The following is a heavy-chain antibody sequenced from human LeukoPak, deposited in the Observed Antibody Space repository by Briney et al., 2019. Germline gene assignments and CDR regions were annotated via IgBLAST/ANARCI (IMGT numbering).Heavy chain of an antibody. CDR2: INPNSGGT. D-gene: IGHD5-18*01. V-gene: IGHV1-2*02. CDR1: GYIFSDYY. CDR3: ARVSPIQQLFFWFDP. J-gene: IGHJ5*02. Sequence: ASVKVSCKASGYIFSDYYTHWVRQAPGQGLEWLGWINPNSGGTNYAQHFQGRATLTWDTSINTAYVELSSLTSDDTAVYYCARVSPIQQLFFWFDPWGQGTLVTVSS.